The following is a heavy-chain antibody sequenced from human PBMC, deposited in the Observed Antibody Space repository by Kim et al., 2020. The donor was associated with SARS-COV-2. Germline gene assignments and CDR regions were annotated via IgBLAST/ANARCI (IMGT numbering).Heavy chain of an antibody. Sequence: GESLKISCKGSGYRFTTSRIGWVRQMPGKGLEWMGVINPADSATRYSPSFQGQVTISADKSITTAYPQWSSLKASDTAIYYCARLRADGDTMDYAMDVWG. V-gene: IGHV5-51*01. D-gene: IGHD3-10*01. CDR1: GYRFTTSR. CDR3: ARLRADGDTMDYAMDV. CDR2: INPADSAT. J-gene: IGHJ6*02.